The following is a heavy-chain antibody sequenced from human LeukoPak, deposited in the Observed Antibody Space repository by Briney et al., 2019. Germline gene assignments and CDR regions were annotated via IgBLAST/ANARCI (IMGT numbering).Heavy chain of an antibody. D-gene: IGHD1/OR15-1a*01. CDR3: ARAVNTPIYYFEY. J-gene: IGHJ4*02. CDR1: GYTFTSNY. V-gene: IGHV1-46*01. Sequence: ASVKVSCKAFGYTFTSNYMHWVRQAPGQGLEWMGIINPSGGSTSYAQKFQGRITLSRDTSTSTVYMELSSLRSDDTAVYYCARAVNTPIYYFEYWGQGALVTVSS. CDR2: INPSGGST.